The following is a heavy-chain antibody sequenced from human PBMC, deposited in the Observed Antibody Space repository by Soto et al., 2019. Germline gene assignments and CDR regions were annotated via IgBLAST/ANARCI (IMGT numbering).Heavy chain of an antibody. CDR2: INAGNGNT. J-gene: IGHJ6*02. CDR1: GYTFTSYA. D-gene: IGHD2-2*02. CDR3: AREGLPAAIRDYYYYYGMDV. V-gene: IGHV1-3*01. Sequence: ASVKVSCKASGYTFTSYAMHWVRQAPGQRLEWMGWINAGNGNTKYSQKFQGRVTITRDTSASTAYMELSSLRSEDTAVYYCAREGLPAAIRDYYYYYGMDVWGQGTTVTVSS.